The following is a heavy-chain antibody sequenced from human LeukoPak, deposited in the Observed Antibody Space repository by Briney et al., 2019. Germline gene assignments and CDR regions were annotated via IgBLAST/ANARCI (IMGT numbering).Heavy chain of an antibody. V-gene: IGHV4-59*01. Sequence: SETLSLTCTVSGGSISSYYWSWIRQPPGKGLEWIGYIYYSGSTNYNPSLKCRVTISVDTSKNQFSLKLSSVTAADTAVYYCARSTTVTTDYWGQGTLVTVSS. J-gene: IGHJ4*02. D-gene: IGHD4-17*01. CDR1: GGSISSYY. CDR3: ARSTTVTTDY. CDR2: IYYSGST.